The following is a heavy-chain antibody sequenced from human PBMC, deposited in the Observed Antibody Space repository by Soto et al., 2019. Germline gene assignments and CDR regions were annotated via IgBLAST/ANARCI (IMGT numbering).Heavy chain of an antibody. V-gene: IGHV1-3*01. CDR3: AKDYGDYGIDY. CDR1: GYTFTSYA. CDR2: INAGNGNT. J-gene: IGHJ4*02. Sequence: ASVKVSCKASGYTFTSYAMHWVRQAPGQRLEWMGWINAGNGNTKYSQKFQGRVTITRDTSASTAYMELSSLRSEDTAVHYCAKDYGDYGIDYWGQGTLVTVSS. D-gene: IGHD4-17*01.